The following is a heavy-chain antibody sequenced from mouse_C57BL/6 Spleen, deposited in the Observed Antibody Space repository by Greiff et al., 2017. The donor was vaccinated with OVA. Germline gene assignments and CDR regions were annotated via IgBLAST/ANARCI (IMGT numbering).Heavy chain of an antibody. V-gene: IGHV5-16*01. CDR2: INYDGSST. CDR3: AREGYELTGTPFDY. Sequence: EVQLVESEGGLVQPGSSMKLSCTASGFTFSDYYMAWVRQVPEKGLEWVANINYDGSSTYYLDSLKSRFIISRDNAKNILYLQMSSLKSEDTATYYCAREGYELTGTPFDYWGQGTTLTVSS. J-gene: IGHJ2*01. D-gene: IGHD4-1*01. CDR1: GFTFSDYY.